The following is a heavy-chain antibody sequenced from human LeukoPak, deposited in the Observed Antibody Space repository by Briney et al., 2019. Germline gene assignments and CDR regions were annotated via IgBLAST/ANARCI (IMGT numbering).Heavy chain of an antibody. J-gene: IGHJ6*04. D-gene: IGHD6-19*01. CDR3: ARTPCGRYFFHFLDV. CDR2: INWNGGST. Sequence: GGSLRLSCAASGFTFDDYGMSWVRQAPGKGLEGVSGINWNGGSTDYADSVKGRFTISRDNAKNSLYMQMNSVRAEDTALYYCARTPCGRYFFHFLDVWGKGTAVTDSS. CDR1: GFTFDDYG. V-gene: IGHV3-20*04.